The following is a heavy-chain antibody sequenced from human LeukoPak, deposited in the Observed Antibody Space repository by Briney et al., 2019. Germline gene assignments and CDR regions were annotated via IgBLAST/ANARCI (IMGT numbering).Heavy chain of an antibody. Sequence: PGGSLRLSCAASGFTFSSSAMSWVRQPPGKGLEWIGEINHSGSTNYNPSLKSRVTISVDTSKNQFSLKLSSVTAADTAVYYCARGGLYCSGGSCSLWFDPWGQGTLVTVSS. CDR2: INHSGST. CDR3: ARGGLYCSGGSCSLWFDP. V-gene: IGHV4-34*01. J-gene: IGHJ5*02. CDR1: GFTFSSSA. D-gene: IGHD2-15*01.